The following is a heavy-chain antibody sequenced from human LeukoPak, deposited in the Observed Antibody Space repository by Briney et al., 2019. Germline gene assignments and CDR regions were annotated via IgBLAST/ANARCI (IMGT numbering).Heavy chain of an antibody. J-gene: IGHJ4*02. CDR3: ARDRVYYGSGSHRYFDY. CDR2: IWYDGSNK. V-gene: IGHV3-33*01. CDR1: GFTFSSYG. Sequence: GRSLRLSCAASGFTFSSYGMHWVRQAPGKGLEWVAVIWYDGSNKYYADSVKGRFTISRDNAKNSLYLQMNSLRAEDTAVYYCARDRVYYGSGSHRYFDYWGQGTLVTVSS. D-gene: IGHD3-10*01.